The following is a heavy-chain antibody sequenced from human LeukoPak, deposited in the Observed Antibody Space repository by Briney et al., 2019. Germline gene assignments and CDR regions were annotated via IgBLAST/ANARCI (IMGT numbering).Heavy chain of an antibody. CDR2: ISSSSSYI. Sequence: GGSLRLSCAASGFTFSSYSMNWVRQAPGKGLEWVSSISSSSSYIYYADSVKGRFTISRDNAKNSLYLQMNSLRAEDTAVYYCAMAVVGATSFDYWGQGTLVTVSS. J-gene: IGHJ4*02. D-gene: IGHD1-26*01. CDR1: GFTFSSYS. CDR3: AMAVVGATSFDY. V-gene: IGHV3-21*01.